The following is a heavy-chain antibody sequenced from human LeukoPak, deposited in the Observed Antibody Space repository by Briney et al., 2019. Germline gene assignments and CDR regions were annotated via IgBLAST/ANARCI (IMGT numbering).Heavy chain of an antibody. J-gene: IGHJ4*02. CDR2: ISSSSSTI. CDR3: ARVTVTTGGDY. D-gene: IGHD4-17*01. CDR1: GFTFSSYS. Sequence: AGGSLRLSCAASGFTFSSYSMNWVRQAPGKGLEWVSYISSSSSTIYYADSVKGRFTISRDNAKNSLYLRMNSLRDEDTAVYYCARVTVTTGGDYWGQGTLVTVSS. V-gene: IGHV3-48*02.